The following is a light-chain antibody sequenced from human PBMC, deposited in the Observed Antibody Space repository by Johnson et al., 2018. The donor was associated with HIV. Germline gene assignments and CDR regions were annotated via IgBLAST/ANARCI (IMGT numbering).Light chain of an antibody. V-gene: IGLV1-51*01. J-gene: IGLJ1*01. CDR2: DTI. Sequence: QSVLTQPPSVSAAPGQKVTISCSGSSSNIGRNYVSWYQQLPGTAPKLLIYDTIKRHSGIPDRFSGSKSGTSATLGITGHQTGDEADYYCGTWDSSLNAYVFGAATKVAVL. CDR1: SSNIGRNY. CDR3: GTWDSSLNAYV.